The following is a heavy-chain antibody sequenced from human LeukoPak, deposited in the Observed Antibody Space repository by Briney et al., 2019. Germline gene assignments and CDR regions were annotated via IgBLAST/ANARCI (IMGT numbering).Heavy chain of an antibody. Sequence: ASVKVSFKASGYTFTIYDINWVRQATGQGREWMGWMNPNSGNTGYAQKFQGRVAMTRNPSISTAYMELSSLRSEDTAVYYCARGGGTTVTTFWHFDYWGQGTLVTVSS. V-gene: IGHV1-8*01. D-gene: IGHD4-17*01. J-gene: IGHJ4*02. CDR2: MNPNSGNT. CDR3: ARGGGTTVTTFWHFDY. CDR1: GYTFTIYD.